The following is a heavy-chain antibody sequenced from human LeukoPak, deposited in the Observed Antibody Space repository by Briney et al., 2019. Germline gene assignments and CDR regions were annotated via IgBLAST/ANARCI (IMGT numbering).Heavy chain of an antibody. J-gene: IGHJ4*02. V-gene: IGHV3-23*01. D-gene: IGHD3-22*01. CDR3: AKDGSPEYYYDSSGYPYYFDY. CDR1: GFTFSSYA. Sequence: PGGSLRLSCAASGFTFSSYAMSWVRKAPGKGMEWDSAISGSGGSTYCADSVKGRCTISRDNSKNTLYLQMNSLRAEDTAVYYCAKDGSPEYYYDSSGYPYYFDYWGQGTLVTVSS. CDR2: ISGSGGST.